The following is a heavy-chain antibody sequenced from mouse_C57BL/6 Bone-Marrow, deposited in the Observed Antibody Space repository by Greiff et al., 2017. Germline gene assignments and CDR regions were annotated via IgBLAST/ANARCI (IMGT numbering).Heavy chain of an antibody. D-gene: IGHD1-1*01. CDR3: ARSFITTVVALDLTGYFDV. J-gene: IGHJ1*03. CDR1: GYTFTSYW. Sequence: QVQLKQPGTELVKPGASVKLSCKASGYTFTSYWMHWVKQRPGQGLEWIGNINPSNGGTNYNEKFKSKATLTVDKSSSTAYMQLSSLTSEDSAVYYCARSFITTVVALDLTGYFDVWGTGTTVTVSS. V-gene: IGHV1-53*01. CDR2: INPSNGGT.